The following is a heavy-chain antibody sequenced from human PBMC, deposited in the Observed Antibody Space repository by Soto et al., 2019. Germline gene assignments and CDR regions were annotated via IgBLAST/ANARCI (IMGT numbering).Heavy chain of an antibody. D-gene: IGHD5-18*01. CDR3: ARTSMQSRGYSYGHGGMDV. V-gene: IGHV5-10-1*01. CDR2: IDPSDSYT. CDR1: GYSFTSYW. J-gene: IGHJ6*02. Sequence: GESLKISCKGSGYSFTSYWISWVRQMPGKGLEWKGRIDPSDSYTNYSPSLQGHVTISADKSISTAYLQWSSLKASDTAMYYCARTSMQSRGYSYGHGGMDVWGQGTTVTVSS.